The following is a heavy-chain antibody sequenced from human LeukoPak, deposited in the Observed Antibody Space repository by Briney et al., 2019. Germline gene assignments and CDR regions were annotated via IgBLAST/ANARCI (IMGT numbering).Heavy chain of an antibody. CDR3: AKNVRALRFLEWAYYFDY. CDR1: GFTFSSYA. J-gene: IGHJ4*02. D-gene: IGHD3-3*01. CDR2: ISGSGGST. V-gene: IGHV3-23*01. Sequence: QPGGSLRLSXAASGFTFSSYAMSWVRQAPGKGLEWVSAISGSGGSTYYADSVKGRFTISRDNSKNTLYLQMNSLRAEDTAVYYCAKNVRALRFLEWAYYFDYWGQRTLVTVSS.